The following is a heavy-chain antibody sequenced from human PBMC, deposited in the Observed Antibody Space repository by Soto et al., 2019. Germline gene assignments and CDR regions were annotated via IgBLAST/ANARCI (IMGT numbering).Heavy chain of an antibody. CDR3: TRRDYNDY. CDR2: IKQDGTEK. D-gene: IGHD1-20*01. Sequence: GGSLRLSCAASGSTFNKFWVNWVRQAPGKGLEWVATIKQDGTEKYYVDSVKGRFTISRDNANNSVYLQMNSLRAEDTAVYYCTRRDYNDYWGQGTLVTVSS. V-gene: IGHV3-7*01. J-gene: IGHJ4*02. CDR1: GSTFNKFW.